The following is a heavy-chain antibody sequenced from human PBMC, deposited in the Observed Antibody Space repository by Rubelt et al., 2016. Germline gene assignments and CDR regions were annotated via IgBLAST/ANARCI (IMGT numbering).Heavy chain of an antibody. V-gene: IGHV4-39*07. J-gene: IGHJ2*01. CDR3: ARDLSGWYFDL. D-gene: IGHD3-10*01. CDR2: VYSSGRT. CDR1: GGSISSGTYY. Sequence: QLQLQESGPGLVKPSETLSLTCSVSGGSISSGTYYWGWIRQPPGKGLEWIGSVYSSGRTNYNPSLESRVTMLVDTSKNKAPLRLSSAPAPEPAWYYCARDLSGWYFDLWGRGTLVTVSS.